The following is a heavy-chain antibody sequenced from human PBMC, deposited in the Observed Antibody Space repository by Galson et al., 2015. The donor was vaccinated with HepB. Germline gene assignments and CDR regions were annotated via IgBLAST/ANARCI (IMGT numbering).Heavy chain of an antibody. CDR2: IKQDGSEK. J-gene: IGHJ6*02. D-gene: IGHD5-18*01. V-gene: IGHV3-7*03. Sequence: SLRLSCAASGFTFSSYWMSWVRQAPGKGLEWVANIKQDGSEKYYVDSVKGRFTISRDNAKNSLYLQMNSLRAEDTAVYYCARVIGGYSYAPMLYYYYGMDVWGQGTTVTVSS. CDR1: GFTFSSYW. CDR3: ARVIGGYSYAPMLYYYYGMDV.